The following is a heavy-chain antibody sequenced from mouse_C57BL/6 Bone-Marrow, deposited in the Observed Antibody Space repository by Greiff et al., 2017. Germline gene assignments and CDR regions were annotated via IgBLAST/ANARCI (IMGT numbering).Heavy chain of an antibody. V-gene: IGHV5-6*01. CDR3: ASGTTLYYAMDY. Sequence: EVKLMESGGDLVKPGGSLKLSCAASGFTFSSYGMSWVRQTPDKRLEWVATISSGGSYTYYPDSVKGRFTISRDNAKNTLYLQMSSLKSEDTAMYYCASGTTLYYAMDYWGQGTSVTVSS. CDR2: ISSGGSYT. J-gene: IGHJ4*01. D-gene: IGHD2-1*01. CDR1: GFTFSSYG.